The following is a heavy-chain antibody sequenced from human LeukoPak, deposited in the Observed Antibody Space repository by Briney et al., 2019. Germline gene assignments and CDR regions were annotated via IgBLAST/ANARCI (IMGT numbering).Heavy chain of an antibody. Sequence: SQTLSLTCTVSGGSISSGDYYWSWIRQPPGKGLEWIGYIYYSGSTYYNPSLKSRVTISVDTSKNQFSLKLSSVTAADTAVYYCARVHYYDSSYWYFDYWGQGTLVTVSS. V-gene: IGHV4-30-4*01. CDR3: ARVHYYDSSYWYFDY. J-gene: IGHJ4*02. CDR2: IYYSGST. CDR1: GGSISSGDYY. D-gene: IGHD3-22*01.